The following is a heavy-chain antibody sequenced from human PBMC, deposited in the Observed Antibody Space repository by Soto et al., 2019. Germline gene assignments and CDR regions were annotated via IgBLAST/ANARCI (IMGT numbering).Heavy chain of an antibody. J-gene: IGHJ4*02. V-gene: IGHV1-18*01. D-gene: IGHD4-17*01. Sequence: ASVKVSCKASGYTFTTYSINWVRQAPGQGLEWVGWIHTYNGNTNFAQKLQGRVTLTTDTSTSTAYMELRSLRSDDTAVYYCARDSDYIIAYWGQGTLVTVSS. CDR2: IHTYNGNT. CDR3: ARDSDYIIAY. CDR1: GYTFTTYS.